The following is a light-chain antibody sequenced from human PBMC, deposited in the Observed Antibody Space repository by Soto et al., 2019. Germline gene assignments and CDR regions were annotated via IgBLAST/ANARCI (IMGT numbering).Light chain of an antibody. V-gene: IGKV3-20*01. Sequence: EIALTQSPGTLSLSPGERATLSCRAIQSVSSSYLAWYQQKPGQAPRLLIYGASSRATGIPDRFSGSGSGTDFTLTISRLEPEDFAVYYCQQYGSSPLWTFGQGTMVDI. CDR3: QQYGSSPLWT. CDR2: GAS. CDR1: QSVSSSY. J-gene: IGKJ1*01.